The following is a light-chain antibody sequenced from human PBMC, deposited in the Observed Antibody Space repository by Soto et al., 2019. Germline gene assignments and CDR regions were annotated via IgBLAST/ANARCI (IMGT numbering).Light chain of an antibody. V-gene: IGKV1-39*01. CDR3: QQYNSYST. J-gene: IGKJ1*01. Sequence: DIQMTQSPSSLSASVGDRVTITCRASQTINSYLNWYQQKPGKAPKLLIYAASSLQSGVPSRFTGSGSGTEFTFTISSLQPEDFATYYCQQYNSYSTFGQGTKVDIK. CDR1: QTINSY. CDR2: AAS.